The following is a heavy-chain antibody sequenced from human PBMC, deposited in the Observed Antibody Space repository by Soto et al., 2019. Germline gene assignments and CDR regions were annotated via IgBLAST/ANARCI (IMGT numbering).Heavy chain of an antibody. D-gene: IGHD3-10*01. V-gene: IGHV4-34*01. J-gene: IGHJ4*02. Sequence: QVHLQQWGAGLLKPSETLSLTCAVSGGSLSGYYWGWIRQPPGKGLEWIGDISHSGSANYNPSHTGRVTMSVVTSKSQFSLVLRSLTAADTSLYYCARAPFTAKGTSYYNLWGQGTLVAVSS. CDR1: GGSLSGYY. CDR3: ARAPFTAKGTSYYNL. CDR2: ISHSGSA.